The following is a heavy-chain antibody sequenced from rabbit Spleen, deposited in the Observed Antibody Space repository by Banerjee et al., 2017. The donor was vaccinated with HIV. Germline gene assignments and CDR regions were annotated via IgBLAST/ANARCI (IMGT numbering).Heavy chain of an antibody. V-gene: IGHV1S45*01. CDR1: GFSFSSGYW. Sequence: QEQLVESGGGLVKPGASLTLTCKASGFSFSSGYWMCWVRQAPGKGLEWIACINVVTGKAVYASWAKGRFTISKTSSTTVTLQMTSLTAADTATYFCVRFFDLWGPGTLVTVS. CDR3: VRFFDL. J-gene: IGHJ4*01. CDR2: INVVTGKA.